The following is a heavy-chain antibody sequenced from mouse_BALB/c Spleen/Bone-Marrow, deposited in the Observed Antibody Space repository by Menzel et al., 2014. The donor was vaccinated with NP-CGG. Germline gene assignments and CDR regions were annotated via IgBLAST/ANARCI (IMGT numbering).Heavy chain of an antibody. D-gene: IGHD2-1*01. CDR1: GFDFSRYW. CDR2: INPDSSTI. V-gene: IGHV4-1*02. CDR3: ARLGNYGWFAY. J-gene: IGHJ3*01. Sequence: EVKVEESGGGLVEPGGSLKLSCAASGFDFSRYWMSWVRQAPGKGLEWIGEINPDSSTINYTPSLKDKFIISRDNAKNTLYLQMSKVRSEDPALYYCARLGNYGWFAYWGQGTLVTVSA.